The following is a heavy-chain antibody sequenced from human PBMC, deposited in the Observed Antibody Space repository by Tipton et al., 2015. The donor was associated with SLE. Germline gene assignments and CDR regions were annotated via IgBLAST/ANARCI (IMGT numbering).Heavy chain of an antibody. Sequence: GLVKPSETLSLTCTVSGGSISSSSYYWGWIRQPPGKGLEWIGSIYYSGSTYYSPSLKSRVTISVDTSKNQFSLKLSSVTAADTAVYYCAREVADLDSWGYFDYWGQGTLVTVSS. CDR3: AREVADLDSWGYFDY. V-gene: IGHV4-39*02. D-gene: IGHD2-15*01. J-gene: IGHJ4*02. CDR1: GGSISSSSYY. CDR2: IYYSGST.